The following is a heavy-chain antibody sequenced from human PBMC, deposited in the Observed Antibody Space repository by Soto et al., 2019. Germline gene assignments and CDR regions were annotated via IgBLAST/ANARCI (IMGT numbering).Heavy chain of an antibody. J-gene: IGHJ6*02. CDR3: ARVGSGYVDV. Sequence: LRLSCAASGFTFSSYDMHWVRQATGKGLEWVSAIGTAGDTYYPGSVKGRFTISRENAKNSLYLQMNSLGAGDTAVYYCARVGSGYVDVWGQGTTVTVSS. D-gene: IGHD5-12*01. V-gene: IGHV3-13*01. CDR2: IGTAGDT. CDR1: GFTFSSYD.